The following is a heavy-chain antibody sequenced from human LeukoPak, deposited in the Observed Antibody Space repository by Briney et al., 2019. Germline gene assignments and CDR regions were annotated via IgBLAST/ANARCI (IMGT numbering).Heavy chain of an antibody. J-gene: IGHJ5*02. CDR3: ATYYYGSGRLVNWFDP. D-gene: IGHD3-10*01. Sequence: ASXKVSCKVSGYTLTELPMHWVRQAPGKGLEWMGGFDPEDGETIYAQKFQGRVTMTEDTSTDTAYMELSSLRSEDTAVYYCATYYYGSGRLVNWFDPWGQGTLVTVSS. CDR2: FDPEDGET. V-gene: IGHV1-24*01. CDR1: GYTLTELP.